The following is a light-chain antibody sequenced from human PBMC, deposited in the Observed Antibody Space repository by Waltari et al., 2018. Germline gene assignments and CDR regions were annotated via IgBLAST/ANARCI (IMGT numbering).Light chain of an antibody. Sequence: IQMTQAPSPLSVSVGDRVTMTCRASQSITSHLNWFQQQPGKAPKRLNHTASSLQSGVPSRFSGSGSGTHFTLTITSLQPEDFATYFCQQSYITPYTFGQGTKLDIK. V-gene: IGKV1-39*01. CDR1: QSITSH. J-gene: IGKJ2*01. CDR2: TAS. CDR3: QQSYITPYT.